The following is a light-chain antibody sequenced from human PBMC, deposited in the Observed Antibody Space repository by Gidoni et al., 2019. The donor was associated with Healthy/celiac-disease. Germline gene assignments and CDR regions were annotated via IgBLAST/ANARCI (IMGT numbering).Light chain of an antibody. CDR3: QSADSSGTYVV. J-gene: IGLJ2*01. Sequence: SYELTQPPSVSVSPVQTARITCSGDALPKQYAYWYQQKPGQAPVLVIYKDSERPSGIPERFSGSRSGTTVTLTISGVQAEDEADYYCQSADSSGTYVVFGGGTKLTVL. CDR2: KDS. CDR1: ALPKQY. V-gene: IGLV3-25*03.